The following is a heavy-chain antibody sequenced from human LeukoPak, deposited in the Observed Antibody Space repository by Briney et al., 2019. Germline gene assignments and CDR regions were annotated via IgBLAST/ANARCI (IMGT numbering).Heavy chain of an antibody. CDR2: IYHDGST. Sequence: PSETLSLTCTVSGYSISSGYYWGWIRQPPGKGLEWIGNIYHDGSTYYNPSLKSRVTISIDTSKNQFSLKLSSVTAADTAVYYCARDRGRWPHYAFDIWGHGTMVTVSS. CDR1: GYSISSGYY. CDR3: ARDRGRWPHYAFDI. V-gene: IGHV4-38-2*02. D-gene: IGHD3-10*01. J-gene: IGHJ3*02.